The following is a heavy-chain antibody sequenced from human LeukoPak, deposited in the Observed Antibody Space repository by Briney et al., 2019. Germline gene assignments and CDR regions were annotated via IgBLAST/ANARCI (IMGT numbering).Heavy chain of an antibody. Sequence: PGGSLRLSCAASGFTFSSYAMSWVRQPPGKRLNWVSSISGGGGNTFYADSVKGRFTISRDNSKNTLYLQMNSLRAEDTAVYYCARDWPSEWQHLPDYDAVDIWGQGTMVTVSS. CDR1: GFTFSSYA. J-gene: IGHJ3*02. CDR2: ISGGGGNT. V-gene: IGHV3-23*01. CDR3: ARDWPSEWQHLPDYDAVDI. D-gene: IGHD6-13*01.